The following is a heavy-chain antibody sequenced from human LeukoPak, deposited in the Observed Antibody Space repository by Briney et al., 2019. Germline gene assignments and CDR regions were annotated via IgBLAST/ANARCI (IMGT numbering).Heavy chain of an antibody. CDR3: ARDGGENTGWFDP. J-gene: IGHJ5*02. CDR1: GGSISSSSYY. D-gene: IGHD3-16*01. Sequence: SETLSLTCTVSGGSISSSSYYWGWIRQPPGKGLEWIGSIYYSGSTYYNPSLKSRVTISVDPSKNQFSLKLSSVTAADTAVYYCARDGGENTGWFDPWGQGTLVTVSS. CDR2: IYYSGST. V-gene: IGHV4-39*07.